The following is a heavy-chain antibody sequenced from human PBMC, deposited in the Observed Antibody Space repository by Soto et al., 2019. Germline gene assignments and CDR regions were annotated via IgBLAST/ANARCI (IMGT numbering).Heavy chain of an antibody. V-gene: IGHV5-10-1*01. D-gene: IGHD4-17*01. J-gene: IGHJ4*02. Sequence: KGLEWMGRIDPSDSYTNYSPSFQGHVTISADKSISTAYLQWSSLKASDTAMYYCARQGANDYGDYRPNYYFDYWGQGTLVTVSS. CDR2: IDPSDSYT. CDR3: ARQGANDYGDYRPNYYFDY.